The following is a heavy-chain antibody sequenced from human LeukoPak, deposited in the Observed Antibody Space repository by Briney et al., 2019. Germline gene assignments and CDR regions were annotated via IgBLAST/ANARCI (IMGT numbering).Heavy chain of an antibody. CDR3: AREAAPLAYYFDY. J-gene: IGHJ4*02. CDR1: GGTFSSYA. Sequence: ASVKVSCKASGGTFSSYAISWVRQAPGQGLEWMGGIIPIFGTANYAQKFQGRVTITADKSTSTAYMELSSLRSEDTAVYYCAREAAPLAYYFDYWGQGTLVTVSS. D-gene: IGHD6-6*01. CDR2: IIPIFGTA. V-gene: IGHV1-69*06.